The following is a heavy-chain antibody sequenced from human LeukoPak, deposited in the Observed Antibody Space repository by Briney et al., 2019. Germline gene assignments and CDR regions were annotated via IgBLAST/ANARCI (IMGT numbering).Heavy chain of an antibody. CDR1: GFTFSSYA. CDR2: INPEGSEK. CDR3: GVVV. J-gene: IGHJ6*04. V-gene: IGHV3-7*01. Sequence: GGSLRLSCAASGFTFSSYAMSWVRQAPGKGLEWVANINPEGSEKYYVDSVKGRFTISRDNAENSLYLQMNSLRAEDTAVYYCGVVVWGKGTTVTVST.